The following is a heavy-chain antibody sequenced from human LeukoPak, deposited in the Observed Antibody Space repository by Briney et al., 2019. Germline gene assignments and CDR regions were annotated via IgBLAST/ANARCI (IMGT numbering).Heavy chain of an antibody. CDR3: AEETYYYDSSGYVFDY. CDR1: GGSISSYY. CDR2: IYYSGST. J-gene: IGHJ4*02. V-gene: IGHV4-59*08. Sequence: PSGTLSLTCTVSGGSISSYYWSWIRQPPGKGLEWIGYIYYSGSTNYNPSLKSRVTISVDTSKNQFSLKLSSVTAADTAVYYCAEETYYYDSSGYVFDYWGQGTLVTVSS. D-gene: IGHD3-22*01.